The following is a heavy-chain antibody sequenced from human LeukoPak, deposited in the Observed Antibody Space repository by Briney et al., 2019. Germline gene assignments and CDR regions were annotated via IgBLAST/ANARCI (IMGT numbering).Heavy chain of an antibody. CDR3: ARVRGIAAAGTRANWFDP. J-gene: IGHJ5*02. CDR2: INPNSGGT. CDR1: GYTFTGYY. V-gene: IGHV1-2*02. D-gene: IGHD6-13*01. Sequence: ASVKVSCKASGYTFTGYYMHWVRQAPGQGLEWMGWINPNSGGTNYAQKFQGRVTMTRDTSISTAYMELSRLRSDDTAVYYCARVRGIAAAGTRANWFDPWGQGTLVTVSS.